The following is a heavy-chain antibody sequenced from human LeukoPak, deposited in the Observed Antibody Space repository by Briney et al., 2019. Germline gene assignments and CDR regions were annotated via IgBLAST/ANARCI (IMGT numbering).Heavy chain of an antibody. Sequence: GSLSLSCAASGFTFSSYAMSWVRQAPGKGLEWVSSISGSGGSTYYADSVKGRFTISRDNSKNTLYLQMNSLRAEDTAVYYCAKDVEASSSWYRGDWFDPWGQGTLVTVSS. CDR1: GFTFSSYA. J-gene: IGHJ5*02. D-gene: IGHD6-13*01. CDR2: ISGSGGST. V-gene: IGHV3-23*01. CDR3: AKDVEASSSWYRGDWFDP.